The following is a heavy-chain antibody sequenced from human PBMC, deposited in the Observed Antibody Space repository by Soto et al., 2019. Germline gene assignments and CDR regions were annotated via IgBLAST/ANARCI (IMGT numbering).Heavy chain of an antibody. D-gene: IGHD6-13*01. CDR2: INPNSGGT. V-gene: IGHV1-2*04. Sequence: ASVKVSCKASGYTFTGYYMHWVRQAPGQGLEWMGWINPNSGGTNYAQKFQGWVTMTRDTSISTAYMELSRPRSDDTAVYYCARVGYSRSWYVAFDIWGQGTMVTVSS. J-gene: IGHJ3*02. CDR3: ARVGYSRSWYVAFDI. CDR1: GYTFTGYY.